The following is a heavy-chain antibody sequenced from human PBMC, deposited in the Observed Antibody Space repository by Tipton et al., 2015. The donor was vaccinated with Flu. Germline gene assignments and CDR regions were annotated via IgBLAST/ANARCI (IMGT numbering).Heavy chain of an antibody. CDR1: GASITGYY. V-gene: IGHV4-59*08. CDR3: ARHWDYIDSFGV. D-gene: IGHD4-11*01. CDR2: VYYTGTT. Sequence: TLSLTCSVSGASITGYYCNWIRQSPEKGLEWLGFVYYTGTTNYNPSHKGRVSISLDTSKNQFSLTLTSVTAADTAVYYCARHWDYIDSFGVWGPGTAVTVSS. J-gene: IGHJ3*01.